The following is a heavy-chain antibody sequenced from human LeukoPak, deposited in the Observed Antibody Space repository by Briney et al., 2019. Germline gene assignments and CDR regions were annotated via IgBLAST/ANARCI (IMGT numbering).Heavy chain of an antibody. CDR3: ANAYHAYGDYVPPG. V-gene: IGHV3-23*01. Sequence: PGGSQRLSCAASGFTFSGYAMSWVRQAPGKGLEWVSAISGSGGSTYYADSVKGRFTISRDNSKNTLYLQMNSLRAEDTAVYYCANAYHAYGDYVPPGWGQGTLFTVSS. J-gene: IGHJ4*02. D-gene: IGHD4-17*01. CDR2: ISGSGGST. CDR1: GFTFSGYA.